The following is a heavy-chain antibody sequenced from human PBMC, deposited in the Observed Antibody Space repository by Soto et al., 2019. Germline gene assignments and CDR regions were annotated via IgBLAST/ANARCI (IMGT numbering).Heavy chain of an antibody. Sequence: SETPSLTCGVYGGAFSGYHWSWIRQAPGKGLEWIGEINQSGSTNYSPSLKSRVTMSVDTSKKQFSLKLSSVTAADTALYYCATRDSYYGMDFWGQGTPVTVSS. CDR1: GGAFSGYH. V-gene: IGHV4-34*01. CDR2: INQSGST. CDR3: ATRDSYYGMDF. J-gene: IGHJ6*02.